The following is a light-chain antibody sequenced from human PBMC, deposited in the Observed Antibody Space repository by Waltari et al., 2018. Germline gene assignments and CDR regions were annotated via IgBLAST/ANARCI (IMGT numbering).Light chain of an antibody. CDR2: DAS. CDR1: QSVDSY. CDR3: QQRSDWPCT. J-gene: IGKJ2*02. Sequence: EIVLTQSPDTLSLSPGERATLSCRASQSVDSYLAWYQQEPGQAPRLLIYDASNRAAGIPARFSGSGSGTDFTLTISSLEPEDFAVYYCQQRSDWPCTFGQGTKLEIK. V-gene: IGKV3-11*01.